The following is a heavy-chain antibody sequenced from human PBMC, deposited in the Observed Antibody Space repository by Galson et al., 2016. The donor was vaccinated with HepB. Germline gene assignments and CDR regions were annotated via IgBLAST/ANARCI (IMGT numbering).Heavy chain of an antibody. CDR2: IYPGDSDP. J-gene: IGHJ3*02. D-gene: IGHD2-15*01. V-gene: IGHV5-51*01. CDR3: ARLLNHCSGGTCYIGRAFDI. Sequence: QSGAEVKKPGESLKISCKASGYSFTKYWIGWVRQMPGKGLEWMGIIYPGDSDPRYSPSFQGQVTISADKSITTAYLQWSSLKASDTAMYYCARLLNHCSGGTCYIGRAFDIWGQGTMVNVSS. CDR1: GYSFTKYW.